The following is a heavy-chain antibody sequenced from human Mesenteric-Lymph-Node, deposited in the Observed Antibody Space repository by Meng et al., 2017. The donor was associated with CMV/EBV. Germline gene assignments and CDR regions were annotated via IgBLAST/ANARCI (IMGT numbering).Heavy chain of an antibody. CDR3: ARVQYCSSTSCLGWFDP. CDR1: GYSISSGYY. D-gene: IGHD2-2*01. Sequence: SETLSLTCTVSGYSISSGYYWGWIRQPPGKGLEWIGTIYHSGSTYYNPSLKSRVTISVDTSKNQLSLKLSSVTAADTAVYYCARVQYCSSTSCLGWFDPWGQGTLVTVSS. V-gene: IGHV4-38-2*02. J-gene: IGHJ5*02. CDR2: IYHSGST.